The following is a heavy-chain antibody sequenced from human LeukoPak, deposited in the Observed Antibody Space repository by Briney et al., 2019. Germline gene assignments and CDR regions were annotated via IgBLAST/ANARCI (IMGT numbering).Heavy chain of an antibody. CDR2: ITGSGDRT. CDR1: GFTFSNYA. CDR3: AKDRVTTVTTFFSQFDF. Sequence: GGSLRLSCAASGFTFSNYAMHWVRQAPGKGLEWVSGITGSGDRTYYTDSLKGRFTISRDNSKNTLFLQISSLRADDTAVYYCAKDRVTTVTTFFSQFDFWGQGTLVTVSS. D-gene: IGHD4-11*01. J-gene: IGHJ4*02. V-gene: IGHV3-23*01.